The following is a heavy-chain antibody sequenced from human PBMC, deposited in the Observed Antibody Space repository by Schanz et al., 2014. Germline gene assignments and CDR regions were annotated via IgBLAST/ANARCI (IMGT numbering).Heavy chain of an antibody. Sequence: VQLVESGGNLVQPGGSLRLSCVASGFTFSSHSMNWVRQAPGQGLEWMAFIWYDGSNKIYADSVKGRFTISRDNAKNSLYLQMNSLRAEDAAVYYCARVELSVYYYAMDVWGQGTTVTVSS. J-gene: IGHJ6*02. D-gene: IGHD2-15*01. CDR1: GFTFSSHS. V-gene: IGHV3-33*08. CDR2: IWYDGSNK. CDR3: ARVELSVYYYAMDV.